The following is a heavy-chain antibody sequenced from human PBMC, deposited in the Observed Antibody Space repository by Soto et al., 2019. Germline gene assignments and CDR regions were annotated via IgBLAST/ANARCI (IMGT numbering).Heavy chain of an antibody. V-gene: IGHV3-7*01. Sequence: GGSLRLSCAASGFTFSSYWMSWVRQAPGKGLEWVANIKQDGSEKYYVDSVKGRFTISRDNAKNSLYLQMNSLRAEDTAVYYCARASPYYDILTGYGTFDYWGQGTLVTVSS. D-gene: IGHD3-9*01. CDR3: ARASPYYDILTGYGTFDY. J-gene: IGHJ4*02. CDR2: IKQDGSEK. CDR1: GFTFSSYW.